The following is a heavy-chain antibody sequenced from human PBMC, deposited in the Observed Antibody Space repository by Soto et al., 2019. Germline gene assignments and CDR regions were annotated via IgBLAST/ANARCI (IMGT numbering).Heavy chain of an antibody. CDR2: ISAYNGST. Sequence: ASVKVSCKASGYTFTSYGISWVRQAPGQGLEWMGWISAYNGSTNYAQKLQGRVTMTTDTSTSTAYMELRSLRSDDTAVYYCAMNPSSSGYYPYYYHYGMDVWGQGTTVTV. D-gene: IGHD3-22*01. CDR3: AMNPSSSGYYPYYYHYGMDV. CDR1: GYTFTSYG. J-gene: IGHJ6*02. V-gene: IGHV1-18*01.